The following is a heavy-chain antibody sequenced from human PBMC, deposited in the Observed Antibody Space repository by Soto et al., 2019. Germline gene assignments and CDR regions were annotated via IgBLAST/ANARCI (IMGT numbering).Heavy chain of an antibody. D-gene: IGHD6-13*01. CDR2: IDPSDSYT. V-gene: IGHV5-10-1*01. CDR1: GYSFTSYW. Sequence: GESLKISCKGSGYSFTSYWISWVRQMPGKGLEWMGRIDPSDSYTSYSPSFQGHVTISADKSISTAYLQWSSLKASDTAMYYCARHVSPAAGNRPFDYWGQGTLVTVSS. J-gene: IGHJ4*02. CDR3: ARHVSPAAGNRPFDY.